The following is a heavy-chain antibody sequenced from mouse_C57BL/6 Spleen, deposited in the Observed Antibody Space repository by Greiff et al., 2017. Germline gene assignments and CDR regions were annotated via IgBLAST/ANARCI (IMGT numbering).Heavy chain of an antibody. J-gene: IGHJ4*01. Sequence: EVKLMESGGGLVKPGGSLKLSCAASGFTFSDYGMHWVRQAPEKGLEWVAYISSGSSTIYYADTVKGRFTISRDNAKNTLFLQMTSLGSEDTAMYYCARPGNYVGDYAMDYWGQGTSVTVSS. CDR2: ISSGSSTI. V-gene: IGHV5-17*01. D-gene: IGHD2-1*01. CDR3: ARPGNYVGDYAMDY. CDR1: GFTFSDYG.